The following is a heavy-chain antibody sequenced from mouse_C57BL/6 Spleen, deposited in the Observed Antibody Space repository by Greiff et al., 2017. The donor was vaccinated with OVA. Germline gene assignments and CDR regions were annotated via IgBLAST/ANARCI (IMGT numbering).Heavy chain of an antibody. Sequence: DVMLVESGGGLVKPGGSLKLSCAASGFTFSSYAMSWVRQTPEKRLEWVATISDGGSYTYYPDNVKGRFTISRDNAKNNLYLQMSHLKSEDTAMYYCARDRDYYGSSYGFDYWGQGTTLTVSS. D-gene: IGHD1-1*01. CDR2: ISDGGSYT. CDR1: GFTFSSYA. J-gene: IGHJ2*01. CDR3: ARDRDYYGSSYGFDY. V-gene: IGHV5-4*01.